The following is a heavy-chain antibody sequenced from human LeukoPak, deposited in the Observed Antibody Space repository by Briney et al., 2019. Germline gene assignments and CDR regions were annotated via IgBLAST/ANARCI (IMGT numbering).Heavy chain of an antibody. V-gene: IGHV3-30*18. J-gene: IGHJ4*02. CDR2: ISYDGSNK. CDR3: AKGPLIDTPIDY. D-gene: IGHD3-16*02. Sequence: PGGSLRLSCAASGFTFSSYGMHWVRQAPGKGLEWVAVISYDGSNKYYADSVKGRFTISRDNSKNTLYLQMNSLRAEDTAVYYCAKGPLIDTPIDYWGQGTLVTVSS. CDR1: GFTFSSYG.